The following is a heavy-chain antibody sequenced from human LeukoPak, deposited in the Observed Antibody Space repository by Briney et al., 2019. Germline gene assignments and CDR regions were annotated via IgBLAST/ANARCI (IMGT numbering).Heavy chain of an antibody. J-gene: IGHJ4*02. V-gene: IGHV3-7*05. CDR1: GFSFSDNW. CDR3: AKYFRADSGNYYRSFDY. CDR2: IKEDGSEK. D-gene: IGHD1-26*01. Sequence: PGGSLRLSCAASGFSFSDNWMSWVRQAPGKGLEWVANIKEDGSEKNYVDSVKGRFTISRDNAKNSLYLQMISLRAEDTAVYYCAKYFRADSGNYYRSFDYGGQGTLVTVSS.